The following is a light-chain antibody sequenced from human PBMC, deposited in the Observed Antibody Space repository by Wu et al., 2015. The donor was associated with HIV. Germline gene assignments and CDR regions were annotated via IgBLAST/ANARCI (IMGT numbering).Light chain of an antibody. CDR2: GAS. J-gene: IGKJ1*01. V-gene: IGKV3-20*01. CDR3: QQYGSSPET. CDR1: QSVSSY. Sequence: EIVLTQSPDTLSLSPGDRATLSCRASQSVSSYLAWYQQKPGQAPRLLIYGASSRATGIPDRFSGSGSGTDFTLTISRLEPEDFAVYYCQQYGSSPETFGQGTKVEIK.